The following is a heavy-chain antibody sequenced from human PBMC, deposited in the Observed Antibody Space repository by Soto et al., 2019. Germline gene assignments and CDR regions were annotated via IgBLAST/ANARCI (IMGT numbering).Heavy chain of an antibody. CDR2: ISTTNGVT. Sequence: QVHLVQSGPEVKKPGASVKVSCEPSGYDFTAYPISWVRQAPGQGLEWMGWISTTNGVTHYAHHFQVRVTITTHTSTITVYLELRSLKSDATASYYCSRTVIVNRADSDYWAQGTLVTVSS. CDR3: SRTVIVNRADSDY. D-gene: IGHD2-21*01. J-gene: IGHJ4*02. CDR1: GYDFTAYP. V-gene: IGHV1-18*04.